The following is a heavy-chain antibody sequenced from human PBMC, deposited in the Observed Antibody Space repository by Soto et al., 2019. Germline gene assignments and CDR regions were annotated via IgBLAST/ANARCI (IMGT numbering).Heavy chain of an antibody. J-gene: IGHJ4*02. CDR2: ISSNGGST. V-gene: IGHV3-64D*06. CDR1: GFTFSSYA. D-gene: IGHD6-13*01. Sequence: EVQLVESGGGLVQPGGSLRLSCSASGFTFSSYAMHWVRQAPGKGLEYVSAISSNGGSTYYADSVKGRFTISRDNSKNTLYLRMSSLRAEDTAVYYCVKDRGAAAGPLDYWGQGTLVTVSS. CDR3: VKDRGAAAGPLDY.